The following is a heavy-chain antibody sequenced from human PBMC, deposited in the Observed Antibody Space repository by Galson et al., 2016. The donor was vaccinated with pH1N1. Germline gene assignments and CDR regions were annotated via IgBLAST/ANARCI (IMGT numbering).Heavy chain of an antibody. CDR1: EFLVTDKY. D-gene: IGHD4-17*01. CDR2: IYPRGDA. J-gene: IGHJ5*02. CDR3: VFDTVPNGADH. V-gene: IGHV3-53*01. Sequence: SLRLSCAASEFLVTDKYMSWVRQAAGKRPEWVSIIYPRGDAYYADFVEGRFTISRDTSKNLFFLHMSHLRADDTALYYCVFDTVPNGADHWGQGTLVTVSS.